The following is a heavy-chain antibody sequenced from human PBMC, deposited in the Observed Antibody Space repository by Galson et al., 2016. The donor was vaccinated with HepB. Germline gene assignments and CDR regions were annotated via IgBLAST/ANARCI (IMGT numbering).Heavy chain of an antibody. CDR3: ARGISEQLKPSAYYYYVDV. Sequence: CAISGDSVSSNSASWNFIRQSPSRGLEWLGRTYYRSKWYNDYAVSVRSRITINQDTSKNQFSLQLHSVTPEDTAVYYCARGISEQLKPSAYYYYVDVWGKGTTVTVS. D-gene: IGHD1-1*01. CDR2: TYYRSKWYN. J-gene: IGHJ6*03. V-gene: IGHV6-1*01. CDR1: GDSVSSNSAS.